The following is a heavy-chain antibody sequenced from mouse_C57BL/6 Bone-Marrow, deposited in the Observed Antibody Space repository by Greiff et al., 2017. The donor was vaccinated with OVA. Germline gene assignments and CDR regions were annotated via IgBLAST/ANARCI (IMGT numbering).Heavy chain of an antibody. CDR1: GFTFSDYY. CDR3: ARLEDY. CDR2: ISNGGGST. Sequence: EVMLVESGGGLVQPGGSLKLSCAASGFTFSDYYMYWVRQTPEKRLEWVAYISNGGGSTYYPDTVKGRFTISRDNAKNTLYLQMSRLKSEDTAMYYCARLEDYWGQGTSVTVSS. V-gene: IGHV5-12*01. J-gene: IGHJ4*01.